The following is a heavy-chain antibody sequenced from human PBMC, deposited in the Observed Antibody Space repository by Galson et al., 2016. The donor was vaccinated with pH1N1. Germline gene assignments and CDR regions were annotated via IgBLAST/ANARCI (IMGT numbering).Heavy chain of an antibody. V-gene: IGHV1-24*01. CDR3: AAADGSSAAWWDH. CDR2: FAPHKGET. J-gene: IGHJ5*02. D-gene: IGHD2-15*01. Sequence: SVKVSCKVFGYTLTKVSIHWMRQAPGQGFDWLGVFAPHKGETTYAQKFQNRVTMSRDKSTNTAYLTLMSLRSEDTAVYYCAAADGSSAAWWDHWGQGTLLTVSS. CDR1: GYTLTKVS.